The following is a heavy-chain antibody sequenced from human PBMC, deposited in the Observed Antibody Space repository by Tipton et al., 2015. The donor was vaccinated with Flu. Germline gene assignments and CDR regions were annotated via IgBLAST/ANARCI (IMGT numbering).Heavy chain of an antibody. CDR3: ARGVRGVIIKTDYYYYMDV. CDR1: GGSISSYY. Sequence: TLSLTCTVSGGSISSYYWSWIRQPPGKGLEWIGYIYYSGSTNYNPPLKSRVTISVDTSKNQFSLKLSSVTAADTAVYYCARGVRGVIIKTDYYYYMDVWGKGTTVTVSS. D-gene: IGHD3-10*01. J-gene: IGHJ6*03. CDR2: IYYSGST. V-gene: IGHV4-59*01.